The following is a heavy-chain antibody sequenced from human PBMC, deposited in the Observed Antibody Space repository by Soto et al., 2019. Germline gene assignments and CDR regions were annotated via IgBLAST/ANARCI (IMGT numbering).Heavy chain of an antibody. D-gene: IGHD3-22*01. CDR1: GYTFTSYG. V-gene: IGHV1-18*01. CDR2: INIYSGDA. Sequence: QVRLEQSGPEVKKTGASVKVSCKASGYTFTSYGISWVRQAPGQGLEWMGWINIYSGDANYAQSFQDRVTMTRDKSTNTVYMEMRTLRSDDTAVYYCARALYYYDNSGLAYWGQGTLVTVSS. CDR3: ARALYYYDNSGLAY. J-gene: IGHJ4*02.